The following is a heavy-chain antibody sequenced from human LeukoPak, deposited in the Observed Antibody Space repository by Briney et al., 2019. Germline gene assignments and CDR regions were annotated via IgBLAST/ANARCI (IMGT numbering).Heavy chain of an antibody. CDR2: ISSSSSYI. V-gene: IGHV3-21*01. D-gene: IGHD6-19*01. CDR1: GFTFRSNS. Sequence: GGSLRLSCAASGFTFRSNSMNWFRQAPGNGLEWVSSISSSSSYIYYADSVKGRFTISRDNAKNSLYLQMNSLRAEDTAVYYCARDRVGLAVADYYFDYWGQGTLVTVSS. J-gene: IGHJ4*02. CDR3: ARDRVGLAVADYYFDY.